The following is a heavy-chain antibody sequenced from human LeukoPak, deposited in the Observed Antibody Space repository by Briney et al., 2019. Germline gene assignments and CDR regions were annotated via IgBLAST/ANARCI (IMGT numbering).Heavy chain of an antibody. Sequence: NPGGSLRLSCAASGFSFSSYTMNCVRQAPGKGLEWVSIISSSSTYIYYADSVKGRFTISRDNAKNALYLQMNSLRVEDTAVYYCARDGRCGGDCYASWGQGTLVTVSS. V-gene: IGHV3-21*01. CDR2: ISSSSTYI. D-gene: IGHD2-21*02. J-gene: IGHJ4*02. CDR3: ARDGRCGGDCYAS. CDR1: GFSFSSYT.